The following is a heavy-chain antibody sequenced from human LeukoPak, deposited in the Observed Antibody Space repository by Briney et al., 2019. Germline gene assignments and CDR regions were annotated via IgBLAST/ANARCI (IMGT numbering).Heavy chain of an antibody. V-gene: IGHV3-30*02. CDR3: AKDHKWWREYFYASGTYRGLFDY. Sequence: PTGGSLRLTCAASGFTFSSYGMHWVRQAPGKGLEWVAFLRYDGGNKYYADSVKGRFTISRDNSKNTMYLQMNSLRAEDTAVYFCAKDHKWWREYFYASGTYRGLFDYWGQGTLVTVSS. D-gene: IGHD3-10*01. CDR1: GFTFSSYG. J-gene: IGHJ4*02. CDR2: LRYDGGNK.